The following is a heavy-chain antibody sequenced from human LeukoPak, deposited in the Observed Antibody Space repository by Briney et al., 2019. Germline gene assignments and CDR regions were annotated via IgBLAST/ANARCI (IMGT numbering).Heavy chain of an antibody. D-gene: IGHD3-9*01. V-gene: IGHV4-61*02. Sequence: PSETLSLTCTVSGGSISSGSYYWSWIRQPAGKGLEWIGRIYTSGSTNYNPSLKSRVTISVDTSKNQFSLKLSSVTAADTAVYYCARDYTLGRYYINSFDPWGQGTLVTVSS. CDR3: ARDYTLGRYYINSFDP. J-gene: IGHJ5*02. CDR2: IYTSGST. CDR1: GGSISSGSYY.